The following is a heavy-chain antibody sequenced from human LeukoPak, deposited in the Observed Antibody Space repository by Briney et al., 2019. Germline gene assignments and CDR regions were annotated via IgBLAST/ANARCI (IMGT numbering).Heavy chain of an antibody. D-gene: IGHD6-19*01. CDR1: GFTVSSNY. V-gene: IGHV3-53*01. Sequence: GGSLRLSCAASGFTVSSNYMSWVRQAPGKGLEWVSVIYSGGSTYYADSVKGRFTISRDNSKNTLYLQMNSLRAEDTAVYYCARVHSSGWYEIFDNWGQGTLVTVSS. CDR3: ARVHSSGWYEIFDN. CDR2: IYSGGST. J-gene: IGHJ4*02.